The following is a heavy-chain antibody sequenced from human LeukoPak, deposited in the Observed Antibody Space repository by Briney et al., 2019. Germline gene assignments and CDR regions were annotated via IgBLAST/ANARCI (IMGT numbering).Heavy chain of an antibody. CDR2: ISSSGGST. V-gene: IGHV3-23*01. J-gene: IGHJ4*02. CDR1: GFTFSSYD. D-gene: IGHD3-10*01. Sequence: GGSLTLSCAASGFTFSSYDMTWVRQPPGKGLEWVSNISSSGGSTYYADSEKRLFTTSRDTSNHTLYKPNNSLSAEHAALLFCDQPTNDFDSGSPPFDYWGQGTLVTVSS. CDR3: DQPTNDFDSGSPPFDY.